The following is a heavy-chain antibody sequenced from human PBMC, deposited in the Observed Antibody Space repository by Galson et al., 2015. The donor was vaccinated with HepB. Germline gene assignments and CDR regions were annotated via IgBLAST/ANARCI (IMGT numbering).Heavy chain of an antibody. V-gene: IGHV1-3*01. CDR1: GYTFTSYA. CDR2: INAGHGNT. CDR3: ARSSSVVAFDI. D-gene: IGHD2-2*01. Sequence: SVKVSCKASGYTFTSYAMHWVRQAPGQRLEWMGWINAGHGNTKYSQKFQGRVTITRDTSASTAYMELSSLRSEDTAVYYCARSSSVVAFDIWGQGKMVTVSS. J-gene: IGHJ3*02.